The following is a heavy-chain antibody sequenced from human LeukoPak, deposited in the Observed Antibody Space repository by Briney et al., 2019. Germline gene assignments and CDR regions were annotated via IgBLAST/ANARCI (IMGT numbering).Heavy chain of an antibody. D-gene: IGHD1-26*01. CDR1: GASISSYY. V-gene: IGHV4-59*01. Sequence: SETLSLTCTVSGASISSYYWSWIRQPPGKGLEWIGYIYYSGSTHYNPSLKSRVTISVDTSKNQFSLKLSSVTAADTAVYYCARGRGGSYSYWGQGTLVTVSS. J-gene: IGHJ4*02. CDR2: IYYSGST. CDR3: ARGRGGSYSY.